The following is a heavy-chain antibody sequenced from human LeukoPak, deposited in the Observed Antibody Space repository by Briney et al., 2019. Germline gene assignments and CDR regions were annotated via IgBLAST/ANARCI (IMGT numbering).Heavy chain of an antibody. CDR2: INPNSGGT. Sequence: ASVKVSCKASGYTFTGYYMHWVRQAPGQGLEWMGWINPNSGGTNYAQKFQGRVTMTRDTSISTAYMELSRLRSDDTAVYYCARGLRILLWFGESYWFDPWGQGTLVTVSS. J-gene: IGHJ5*02. CDR1: GYTFTGYY. CDR3: ARGLRILLWFGESYWFDP. V-gene: IGHV1-2*02. D-gene: IGHD3-10*01.